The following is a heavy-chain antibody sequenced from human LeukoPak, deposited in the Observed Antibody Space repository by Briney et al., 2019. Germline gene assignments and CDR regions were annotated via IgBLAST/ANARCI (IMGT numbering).Heavy chain of an antibody. Sequence: ASVKVSCKVSGYTLTELSMHWVRQAPGKGLEWMGGFDPEDGETIYAQKFQGRVTMTEDTSTDTAYMELSSLRSEDTAVYYCARFPVPLTYYYDSSGYYNVDYWGQGTLVTVSS. D-gene: IGHD3-22*01. CDR2: FDPEDGET. V-gene: IGHV1-24*01. CDR1: GYTLTELS. J-gene: IGHJ4*02. CDR3: ARFPVPLTYYYDSSGYYNVDY.